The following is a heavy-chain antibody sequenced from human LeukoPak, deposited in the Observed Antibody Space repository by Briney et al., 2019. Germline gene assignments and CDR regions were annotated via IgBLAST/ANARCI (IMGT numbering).Heavy chain of an antibody. Sequence: PGGSLRLSCAASGFTFSNYGIHWVRQAPGKGLEWVAVISYDTTNKYYTDSVKGRFTISRDNSKNTLYLQMNSLRAEDTAVYYCAKDLYTSRYACCFDYWGQGTLVTVSS. D-gene: IGHD6-13*01. J-gene: IGHJ4*02. V-gene: IGHV3-30*18. CDR3: AKDLYTSRYACCFDY. CDR1: GFTFSNYG. CDR2: ISYDTTNK.